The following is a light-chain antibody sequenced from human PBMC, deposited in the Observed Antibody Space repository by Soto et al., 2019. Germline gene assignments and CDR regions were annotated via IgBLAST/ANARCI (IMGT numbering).Light chain of an antibody. CDR1: NIGSKN. V-gene: IGLV3-21*02. Sequence: SYELTQPPSVSVAPGQTARITCGGNNIGSKNVHWYQQKPGQAPVRVGFDDSDRPSGISERFSGSNSGNTATLTISRVEAGDEADYFCHVWDSRSEHFVFGAGTKVTVL. CDR3: HVWDSRSEHFV. J-gene: IGLJ1*01. CDR2: DDS.